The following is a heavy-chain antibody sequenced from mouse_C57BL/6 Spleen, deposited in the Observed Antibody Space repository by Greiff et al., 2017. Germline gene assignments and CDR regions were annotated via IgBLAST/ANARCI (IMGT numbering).Heavy chain of an antibody. D-gene: IGHD2-3*01. V-gene: IGHV1-55*01. J-gene: IGHJ2*01. CDR2: IYPGSGST. Sequence: QVQLQQSGAELVKPGASVKMSCKASGYTFTSYWITWVKQRPGQGLEWIGDIYPGSGSTNYNEKFKSKATLTVDTSSSTAYMQLSSLTSEDSAVYYCANIYDGYSYFDYWGQGTTLTVSS. CDR3: ANIYDGYSYFDY. CDR1: GYTFTSYW.